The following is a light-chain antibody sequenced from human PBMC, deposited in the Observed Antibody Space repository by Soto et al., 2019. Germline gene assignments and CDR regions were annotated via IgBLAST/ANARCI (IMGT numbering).Light chain of an antibody. CDR2: GAS. CDR3: QQYGNSPWT. J-gene: IGKJ1*01. Sequence: EIVLTQSPGTLSLSPGERATLSCRASQSAFSTYLAWYQQKPGQAPRLLIYGASSRATGIPDRLSGSGSGTDFTLTISRLEPEDFAVYYCQQYGNSPWTLGQGTKVEIK. V-gene: IGKV3-20*01. CDR1: QSAFSTY.